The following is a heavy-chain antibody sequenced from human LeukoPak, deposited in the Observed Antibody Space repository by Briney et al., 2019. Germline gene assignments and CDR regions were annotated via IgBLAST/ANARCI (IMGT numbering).Heavy chain of an antibody. CDR1: GFTFSTYA. CDR3: AKGPRGDCSGGSCPGDS. Sequence: GGSLRLSCAASGFTFSTYAMSWVRQAPGKGVEWVSGISGSGGSTYYADSVKGRFTISRDNSKNTLYVQIKSLRADDTAVYYCAKGPRGDCSGGSCPGDSWGQGTLVTVSS. J-gene: IGHJ4*02. V-gene: IGHV3-23*01. D-gene: IGHD2-15*01. CDR2: ISGSGGST.